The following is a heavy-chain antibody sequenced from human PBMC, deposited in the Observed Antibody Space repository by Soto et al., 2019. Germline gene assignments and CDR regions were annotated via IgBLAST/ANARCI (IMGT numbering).Heavy chain of an antibody. Sequence: SETLSLTCTVSGGSISSYYWIWIRQSPGKELEWIGSIYHNGHTYYNPSLKGRVTMSIDTSKNQFSLNLTSVTAADTAIYYCVRGYSSAWWFAPWGQGTLVTVSS. D-gene: IGHD6-25*01. CDR1: GGSISSYY. J-gene: IGHJ5*02. V-gene: IGHV4-59*04. CDR3: VRGYSSAWWFAP. CDR2: IYHNGHT.